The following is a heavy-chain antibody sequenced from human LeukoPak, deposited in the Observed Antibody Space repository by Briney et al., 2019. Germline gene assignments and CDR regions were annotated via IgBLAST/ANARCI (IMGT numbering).Heavy chain of an antibody. D-gene: IGHD2-2*01. CDR3: ARLGVDIVVVPAALEGYFDY. V-gene: IGHV5-51*01. CDR2: IYPGDPDT. CDR1: GYSFTSYW. Sequence: GESLKISCKGSGYSFTSYWIGWVRQMPGKGLEWMGIIYPGDPDTRYSPSFQGQVTISADKSISTAYLQWSSLKASDTAMYYCARLGVDIVVVPAALEGYFDYWGQGTLVTVSS. J-gene: IGHJ4*02.